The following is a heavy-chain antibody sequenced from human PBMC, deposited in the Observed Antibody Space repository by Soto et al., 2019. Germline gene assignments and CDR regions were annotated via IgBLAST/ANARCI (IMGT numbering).Heavy chain of an antibody. CDR1: GFRFDDYG. CDR3: ATPTPLRGAMITNINFDF. V-gene: IGHV3-9*01. CDR2: ISWNSDSI. J-gene: IGHJ4*02. Sequence: PGGSLRLSCAGSGFRFDDYGMHWVRQAPGKGLEWVSSISWNSDSIDYADSVKGRFTISRDNAKKSLYLQMNSLRPDDTAVYYCATPTPLRGAMITNINFDFWGQGTPVTVSS. D-gene: IGHD3-10*01.